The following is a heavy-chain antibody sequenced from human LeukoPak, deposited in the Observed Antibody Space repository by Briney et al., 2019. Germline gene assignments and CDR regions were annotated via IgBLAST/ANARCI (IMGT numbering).Heavy chain of an antibody. CDR2: ISGDGGT. J-gene: IGHJ4*02. CDR3: ARYCGAASCYSGSDY. Sequence: GGSLRLSCAASGFTFGSYVMSWVRQAPGKGPEWVSAISGDGGTYYADSVKGRFTIPRDNSKNTLYLQMNSLGGEDTALYYCARYCGAASCYSGSDYWGQGTLVTVAS. D-gene: IGHD2-15*01. V-gene: IGHV3-23*01. CDR1: GFTFGSYV.